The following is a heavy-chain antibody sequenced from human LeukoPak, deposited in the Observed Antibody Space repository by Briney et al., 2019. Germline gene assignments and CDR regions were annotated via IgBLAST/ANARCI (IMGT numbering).Heavy chain of an antibody. CDR2: INHSGST. J-gene: IGHJ5*02. CDR3: ARRPRRRYCSSTSCPRPDWFDP. Sequence: SETLSLTCAVYGGSFSGYYWSWIRQPPGKGLEWIGEINHSGSTNYNPSLKSRVTISVDTSKNQFSLKLSFVTAADTAVYYCARRPRRRYCSSTSCPRPDWFDPWGQGTLVTVSS. V-gene: IGHV4-34*01. D-gene: IGHD2-2*01. CDR1: GGSFSGYY.